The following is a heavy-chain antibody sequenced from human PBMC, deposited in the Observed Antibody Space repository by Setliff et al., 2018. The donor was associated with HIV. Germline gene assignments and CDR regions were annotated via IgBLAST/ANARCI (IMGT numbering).Heavy chain of an antibody. Sequence: GGSLRLSCEASGFIFSHYILTWVRQAPGRGLELVSYIDLGGSIIHYADSVRGRFTISRDDARKSVFLQMDSLRAEDTAVYYCARGSRDDSVYRPVDYWGRGTLVTVST. D-gene: IGHD3-22*01. CDR2: IDLGGSII. CDR3: ARGSRDDSVYRPVDY. V-gene: IGHV3-48*04. CDR1: GFIFSHYI. J-gene: IGHJ4*02.